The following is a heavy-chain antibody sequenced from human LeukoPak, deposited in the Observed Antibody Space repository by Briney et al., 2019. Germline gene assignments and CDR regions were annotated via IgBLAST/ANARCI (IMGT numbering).Heavy chain of an antibody. CDR2: IRNDGSTK. V-gene: IGHV3-30*02. CDR1: GFTFSNYG. D-gene: IGHD3-10*01. Sequence: GGSLRLSCAASGFTFSNYGMHWVRQAPGKGLEWVAFIRNDGSTKYYVDSVKGRFVISRDNSRNTLYLYMNSLRAEDSAIYYCAKDGVSSSVWAFDIWGQGTMVTVSS. CDR3: AKDGVSSSVWAFDI. J-gene: IGHJ3*02.